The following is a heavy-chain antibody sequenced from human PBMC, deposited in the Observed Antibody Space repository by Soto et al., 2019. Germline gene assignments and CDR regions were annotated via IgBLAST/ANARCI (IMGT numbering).Heavy chain of an antibody. Sequence: QVQLVQSGAEVKKPGSSVKVSCKASGGTFSSYAISWVRQAPGQGLEWMGGIIPIFGTANYAQKFQGRVTITADESTSTAYMELSSLRSEDTAGYYCAREHHQLRPRYYFDYWGQGTLVTVSS. D-gene: IGHD2-2*01. J-gene: IGHJ4*02. CDR1: GGTFSSYA. CDR3: AREHHQLRPRYYFDY. V-gene: IGHV1-69*01. CDR2: IIPIFGTA.